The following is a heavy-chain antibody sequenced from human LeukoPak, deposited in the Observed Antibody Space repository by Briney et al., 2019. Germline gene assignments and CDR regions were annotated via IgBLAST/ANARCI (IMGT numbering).Heavy chain of an antibody. D-gene: IGHD2-15*01. CDR2: IYYSGST. J-gene: IGHJ4*02. V-gene: IGHV4-59*01. Sequence: SETLSLTCTVSGGSISSYYWSWIRQPPGKGLEWIGYIYYSGSTNYNPSLKSRVTISVDTPKNQFSLKLSSVTAADTAVYYCARGYCSGGSCSLFDYWGQGTLVTVSS. CDR1: GGSISSYY. CDR3: ARGYCSGGSCSLFDY.